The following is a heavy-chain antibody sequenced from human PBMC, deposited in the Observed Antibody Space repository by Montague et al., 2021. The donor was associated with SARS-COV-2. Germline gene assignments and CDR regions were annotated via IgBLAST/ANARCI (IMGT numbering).Heavy chain of an antibody. V-gene: IGHV4-34*01. D-gene: IGHD4-11*01. CDR2: INHSGST. CDR1: GGSFSGYY. Sequence: SETLSLTCAVYGGSFSGYYWTWIRQSPRKGLVLIGEINHSGSTNYNPSLKSRVTISVDTSKNQFSLKLSSVTAADTAVYYCACGEITTRGLIYYYGMDVWGQGTTVTVSS. J-gene: IGHJ6*02. CDR3: ACGEITTRGLIYYYGMDV.